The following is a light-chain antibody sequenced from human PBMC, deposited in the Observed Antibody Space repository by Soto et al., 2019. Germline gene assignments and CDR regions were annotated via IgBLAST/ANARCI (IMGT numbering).Light chain of an antibody. J-gene: IGLJ2*01. CDR3: VLYMGSGFVV. V-gene: IGLV8-61*01. CDR2: STN. CDR1: SGSVSTSYY. Sequence: QTVVTQEPSFSVSPGGTVTLTCGLSSGSVSTSYYPSWYQQTPGQAPRTLIYSTNTRSSGVPDRFSGSILGNNAALTITGAQADDESDYYCVLYMGSGFVVFGGGTKVTVL.